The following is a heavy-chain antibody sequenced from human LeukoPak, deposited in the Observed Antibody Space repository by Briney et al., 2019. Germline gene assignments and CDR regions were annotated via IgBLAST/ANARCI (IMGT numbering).Heavy chain of an antibody. CDR1: GYTFTSYG. CDR3: ARDIGLELKNWFDP. D-gene: IGHD1-7*01. J-gene: IGHJ5*02. Sequence: ASVKVSCKASGYTFTSYGISWVRQPPGQGLEWMGGIVPIFGTANYAQKFQGRVTITADKSTSTAYMELSSLRSEETAVYYCARDIGLELKNWFDPWGEGTLVTVSS. V-gene: IGHV1-69*06. CDR2: IVPIFGTA.